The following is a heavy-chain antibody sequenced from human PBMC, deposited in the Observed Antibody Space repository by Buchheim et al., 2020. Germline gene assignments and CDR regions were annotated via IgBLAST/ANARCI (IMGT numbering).Heavy chain of an antibody. D-gene: IGHD3-3*01. CDR3: ARNRGSYDFWSGYVYWYFDL. CDR2: IKQDGSEK. J-gene: IGHJ2*01. CDR1: GFTFSSYW. Sequence: EVQLVESGGGLVQPGGSLRLSCAASGFTFSSYWMSWVRQAPGKGLEWVANIKQDGSEKYYVDSVKGRFTISRDNAKNSLYLQMNSLRAEDTAVYYCARNRGSYDFWSGYVYWYFDLWGRGTL. V-gene: IGHV3-7*01.